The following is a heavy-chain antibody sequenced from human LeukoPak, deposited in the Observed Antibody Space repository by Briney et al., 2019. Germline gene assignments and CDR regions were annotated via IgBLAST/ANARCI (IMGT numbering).Heavy chain of an antibody. D-gene: IGHD3-10*01. V-gene: IGHV6-1*01. CDR3: ARGAVRGETNFDY. CDR1: GDSVSGSPAV. Sequence: SQTLSLTCAISGDSVSGSPAVWNWIRQSPSRGLEWLGRAYYRSKWFIDYALSVKGRITITPDTSKNQFSLQLNSVPAEDTAVYYCARGAVRGETNFDYWGQGPLVTVSS. CDR2: AYYRSKWFI. J-gene: IGHJ4*02.